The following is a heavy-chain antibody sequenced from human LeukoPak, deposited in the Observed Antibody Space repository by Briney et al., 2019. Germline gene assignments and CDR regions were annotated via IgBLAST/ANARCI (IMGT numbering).Heavy chain of an antibody. D-gene: IGHD3-16*01. CDR3: ARIEGDNSLDY. J-gene: IGHJ4*02. Sequence: PSETLSLTCTVSGGSISDYYWTWIQQPPGKGLEWIAYIHSSGSTNYNPSLKSRVIISVDTSRSQLSLKLSSVTAADTAVYYCARIEGDNSLDYWGQGTLVTVSS. CDR1: GGSISDYY. CDR2: IHSSGST. V-gene: IGHV4-59*01.